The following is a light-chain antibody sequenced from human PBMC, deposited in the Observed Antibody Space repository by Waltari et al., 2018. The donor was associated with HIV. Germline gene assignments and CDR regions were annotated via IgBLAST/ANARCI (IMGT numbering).Light chain of an antibody. V-gene: IGKV1-5*03. CDR2: RAS. Sequence: DIQLTQSPSSLSASVGDRVTITCRASQNINNWLAWYQQKPGETPKFLIYRASTLESGVPSRFSGSGSGTEFSLTTSSLQPEDFAIYYCQQYKSYPVTFGRGT. J-gene: IGKJ2*01. CDR1: QNINNW. CDR3: QQYKSYPVT.